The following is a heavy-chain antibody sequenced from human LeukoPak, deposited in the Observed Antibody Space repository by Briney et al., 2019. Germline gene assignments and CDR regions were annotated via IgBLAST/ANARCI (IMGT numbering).Heavy chain of an antibody. CDR1: GYTFTDYY. CDR3: ARENSGGWYRKAAFDY. D-gene: IGHD6-19*01. Sequence: ASVKVSCKSSGYTFTDYYMHWVRQAPGQGLEWMGWINPNGGGTNYAQSFQGRVTMTRDTSIGTAYMELSSLISDDTAIYYCARENSGGWYRKAAFDYWGQGTLVTVTS. V-gene: IGHV1-2*02. CDR2: INPNGGGT. J-gene: IGHJ4*02.